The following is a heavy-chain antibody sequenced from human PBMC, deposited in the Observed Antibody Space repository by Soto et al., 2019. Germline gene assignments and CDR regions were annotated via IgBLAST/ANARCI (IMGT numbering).Heavy chain of an antibody. D-gene: IGHD4-4*01. J-gene: IGHJ5*02. CDR3: AGHQYDSDYCRWFDP. V-gene: IGHV4-39*01. Sequence: PSETLSLTCTVSGGSISSSSYYWGWIRQPPGKGLEWIGSIYYSGSTYYNPSLRSRLTISVDRSNNQFSLKLSSVAAADTAVYNCAGHQYDSDYCRWFDPWGQGTLVTVSS. CDR1: GGSISSSSYY. CDR2: IYYSGST.